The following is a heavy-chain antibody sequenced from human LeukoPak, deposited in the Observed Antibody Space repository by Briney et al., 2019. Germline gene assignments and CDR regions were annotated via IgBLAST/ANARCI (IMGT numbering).Heavy chain of an antibody. J-gene: IGHJ4*02. D-gene: IGHD3-16*02. Sequence: PGGSLRLSCAASGFTFSSYAMSWVRQDPGKGLEWVSAISGSGGSTYYADSVKGRFTISRDNSKNTLYLQMNSLRAEDTAVYYCAKESTFGGVIGRSFFDYWGQGTLVTVSS. CDR3: AKESTFGGVIGRSFFDY. CDR2: ISGSGGST. CDR1: GFTFSSYA. V-gene: IGHV3-23*01.